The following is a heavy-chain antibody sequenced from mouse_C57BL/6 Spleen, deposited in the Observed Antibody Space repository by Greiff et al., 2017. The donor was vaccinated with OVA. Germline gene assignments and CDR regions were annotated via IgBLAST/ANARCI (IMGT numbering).Heavy chain of an antibody. J-gene: IGHJ2*01. D-gene: IGHD2-3*01. CDR1: GYTFTDYY. CDR3: AIYDGYSYYFDY. CDR2: IYPGSGNT. Sequence: QVQLQQSGAELVRPGASVKLSCKASGYTFTDYYINWVKQRPGQGLEWIARIYPGSGNTYYNEKFKGKATLTAEKSSSTAYMQLSSLTSEDSAVYFCAIYDGYSYYFDYWGQGTTLTVSS. V-gene: IGHV1-76*01.